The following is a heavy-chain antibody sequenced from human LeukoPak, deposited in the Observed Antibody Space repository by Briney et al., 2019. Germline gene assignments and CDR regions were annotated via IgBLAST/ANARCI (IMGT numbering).Heavy chain of an antibody. CDR3: ARRNPYYFDY. J-gene: IGHJ4*02. CDR1: GFTFNNYA. V-gene: IGHV3-23*01. CDR2: ISGSGSST. Sequence: GGSLRLSCAASGFTFNNYAISWVRQAPGRGLEWVSGISGSGSSTYYADSVKGRFTISRDNSKNTLYLQMNSLRAEDTAVYYCARRNPYYFDYWGQGTLVTVSS.